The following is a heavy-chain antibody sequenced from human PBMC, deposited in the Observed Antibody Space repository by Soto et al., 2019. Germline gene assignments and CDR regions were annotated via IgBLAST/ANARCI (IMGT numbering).Heavy chain of an antibody. CDR3: ANSIQSRFLQWLDAFDI. Sequence: QPGGSLRLACAASGFTFSSYAMSWVRQAPGKGLEWVSAISGSGGSTYYADSVKGRFTISRDNSKNTLYLQMNSLRAEDTAVYYCANSIQSRFLQWLDAFDIWGQGTMVSGSS. CDR2: ISGSGGST. J-gene: IGHJ3*02. V-gene: IGHV3-23*01. D-gene: IGHD3-3*01. CDR1: GFTFSSYA.